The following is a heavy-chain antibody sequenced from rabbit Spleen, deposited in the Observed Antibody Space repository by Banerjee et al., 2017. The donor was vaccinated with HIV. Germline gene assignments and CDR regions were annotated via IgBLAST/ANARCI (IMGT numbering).Heavy chain of an antibody. CDR2: INTATGKV. CDR1: GVSFSDRDV. D-gene: IGHD4-2*01. Sequence: QSLEESGGDLVKPGASLTLTCTASGVSFSDRDVMCWVRQAPGKGLEWIACINTATGKVVYASWAKGQFTMSKTSSTTVTLQMTSLTAADTAIYFCARDAAGREDFNLWGPGTLVTVS. J-gene: IGHJ4*01. CDR3: ARDAAGREDFNL. V-gene: IGHV1S40*01.